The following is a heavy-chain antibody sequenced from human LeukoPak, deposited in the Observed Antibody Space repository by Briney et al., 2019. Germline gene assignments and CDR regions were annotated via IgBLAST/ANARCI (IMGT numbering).Heavy chain of an antibody. CDR2: ISYDGSSK. CDR1: GFTFSYYG. Sequence: PGGSLRLSCAGSGFTFSYYGMHWVRQAPGKGLEWVAVISYDGSSKYYADSVKGRFTVSRDNSKNTLYLQMNSLRAEDTAVYYCARGNYGDYVVDYWGQGTLVTVSS. CDR3: ARGNYGDYVVDY. V-gene: IGHV3-30*19. D-gene: IGHD4-17*01. J-gene: IGHJ4*02.